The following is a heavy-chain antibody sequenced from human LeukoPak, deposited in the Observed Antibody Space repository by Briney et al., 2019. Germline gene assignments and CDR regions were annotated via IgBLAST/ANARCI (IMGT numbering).Heavy chain of an antibody. Sequence: SETLSLTCAVYGGSFTDYYWTWIRQPPGKGLEWIGEINHSGSSDYNPSLKSRVTMSVDTSKNQFSLKMSSLTAADTAVYYCARGGPRTYDSSGYYYVRYYYYYYMDVWGKGTTVTVSS. J-gene: IGHJ6*03. CDR1: GGSFTDYY. CDR2: INHSGSS. V-gene: IGHV4-34*01. CDR3: ARGGPRTYDSSGYYYVRYYYYYYMDV. D-gene: IGHD3-22*01.